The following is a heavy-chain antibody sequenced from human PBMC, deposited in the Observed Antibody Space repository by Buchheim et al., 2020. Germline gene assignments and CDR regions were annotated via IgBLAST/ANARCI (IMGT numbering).Heavy chain of an antibody. CDR1: GFTFSSYW. V-gene: IGHV3-7*01. CDR2: IKQDGSEK. Sequence: EVQLVESGGGLVQPGGSLRLSCAASGFTFSSYWMSWVRQAPGKGLEWVANIKQDGSEKYYVDSVKGGFTTSRDNANNSLYLQMNSLRAEDTAVYYCARDLLSSYDFWSGTYYYGMDVWGQGTT. D-gene: IGHD3-3*01. J-gene: IGHJ6*02. CDR3: ARDLLSSYDFWSGTYYYGMDV.